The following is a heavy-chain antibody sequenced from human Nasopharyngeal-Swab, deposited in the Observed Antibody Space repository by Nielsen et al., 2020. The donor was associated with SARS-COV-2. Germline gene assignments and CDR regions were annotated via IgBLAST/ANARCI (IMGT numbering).Heavy chain of an antibody. CDR1: GFTFSSYD. D-gene: IGHD3-3*01. J-gene: IGHJ3*02. CDR3: AKVRGITIFGVVIIPDAFDI. Sequence: GESLKISCAASGFTFSSYDMSWVRQAAGKGLEWVSAISGSGGSTYYADSVKGRFTISRDNSKNTLYLQMNSLRAEDTAVYYCAKVRGITIFGVVIIPDAFDIWGQGTMVTVSS. CDR2: ISGSGGST. V-gene: IGHV3-23*01.